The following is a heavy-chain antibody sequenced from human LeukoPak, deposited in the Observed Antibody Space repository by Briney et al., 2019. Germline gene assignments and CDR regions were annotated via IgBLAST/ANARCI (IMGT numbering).Heavy chain of an antibody. V-gene: IGHV3-21*01. D-gene: IGHD3-10*01. CDR3: AREGGYYGAGYFDY. J-gene: IGHJ4*02. CDR1: GFTFSSYS. Sequence: GGSLRLSCAASGFTFSSYSMNWVRQAPGKGLEWVSSISSSSSYIYYADSVKGRFTISRDNAKNSLYLQMNSLRAEDTAVYYCAREGGYYGAGYFDYWGQGTLVTVSS. CDR2: ISSSSSYI.